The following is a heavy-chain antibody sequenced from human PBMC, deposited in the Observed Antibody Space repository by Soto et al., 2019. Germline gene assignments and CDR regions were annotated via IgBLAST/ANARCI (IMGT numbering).Heavy chain of an antibody. CDR3: ARDPPYSSGWYFSDKNGWFDP. D-gene: IGHD6-19*01. J-gene: IGHJ5*02. CDR2: ISAYNGNT. CDR1: GYTFTSYG. V-gene: IGHV1-18*01. Sequence: QVQLVQSGAEVKKPGASVKVSCKASGYTFTSYGISWVRQAPGQGLEWMGWISAYNGNTNYAQKDQGQVPLTTDTSTSTAYMELRSLRSDDPAVYYCARDPPYSSGWYFSDKNGWFDPWGQGTLVTVSS.